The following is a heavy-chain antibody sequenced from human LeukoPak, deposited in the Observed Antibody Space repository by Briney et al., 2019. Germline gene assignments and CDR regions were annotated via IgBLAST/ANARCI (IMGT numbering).Heavy chain of an antibody. J-gene: IGHJ2*01. CDR1: GYSISRGYY. Sequence: SETLSLTCSVSGYSISRGYYWGWIRQPPGKGLEWIGSIFHSGSTYYSPSLRNRVTMSVDTSKNKFSLHLSSVTAADTAVYYCASNQWPSWYFDLWGRGTLVTVSA. D-gene: IGHD6-19*01. V-gene: IGHV4-38-2*01. CDR2: IFHSGST. CDR3: ASNQWPSWYFDL.